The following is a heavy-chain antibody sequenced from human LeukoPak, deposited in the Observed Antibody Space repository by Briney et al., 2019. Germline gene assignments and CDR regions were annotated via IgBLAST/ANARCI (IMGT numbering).Heavy chain of an antibody. CDR3: ASLVGYCSGSSCYYFDD. CDR1: GGSIRSYY. Sequence: SETLSLTCTVPGGSIRSYYWSWIRQPPGEGLEWIGYNYYSGSTNYNPSLKSRVTITVDTSKNQVYLKLSPLTAADTAVYYCASLVGYCSGSSCYYFDDWGQGTLVT. J-gene: IGHJ4*02. D-gene: IGHD2-15*01. CDR2: NYYSGST. V-gene: IGHV4-59*08.